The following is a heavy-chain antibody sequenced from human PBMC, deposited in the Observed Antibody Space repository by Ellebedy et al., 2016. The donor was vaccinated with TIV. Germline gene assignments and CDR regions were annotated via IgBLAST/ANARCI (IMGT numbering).Heavy chain of an antibody. CDR1: GGTFSSYA. CDR3: ARSPVPDYGDYVGAFDI. V-gene: IGHV1-8*02. J-gene: IGHJ3*02. Sequence: ASVKVSCXASGGTFSSYAINWVRQATGQGLEWMGWMNPNSGNTGYAQKFQGRVTMTRDTSTSTVYMELSSLRSEDTAVYYCARSPVPDYGDYVGAFDIWGQGTMVTVSS. D-gene: IGHD4-17*01. CDR2: MNPNSGNT.